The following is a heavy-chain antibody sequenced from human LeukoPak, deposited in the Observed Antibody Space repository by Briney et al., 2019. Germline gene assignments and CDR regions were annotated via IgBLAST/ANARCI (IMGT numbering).Heavy chain of an antibody. CDR3: AKMSGDCSSISCSSFDY. CDR2: IRGSGGTT. V-gene: IGHV3-23*01. D-gene: IGHD2-2*03. CDR1: GFTFSSYA. J-gene: IGHJ4*02. Sequence: GGSLRLSCAASGFTFSSYAMNWVRQAPGKGLEWVARIRGSGGTTNYADSVKGRFTISRDSSKNTLYLQMSYLRAEDTAVYYCAKMSGDCSSISCSSFDYWGQGALVTVSS.